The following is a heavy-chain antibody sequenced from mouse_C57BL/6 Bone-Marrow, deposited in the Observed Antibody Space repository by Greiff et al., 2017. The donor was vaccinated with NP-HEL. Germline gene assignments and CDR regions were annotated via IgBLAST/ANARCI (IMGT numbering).Heavy chain of an antibody. Sequence: VQLQQSGPELVKPGASVKISCKASGYAFSSSWMNWVKQRPGKGLEWIGRIYPGDGANNYNGKFKGKATLTADKSSSTAYMQLSSLTSEDSAVYFCARDYDYSWFAYWGQGTLVTVSA. CDR2: IYPGDGAN. J-gene: IGHJ3*01. CDR1: GYAFSSSW. CDR3: ARDYDYSWFAY. D-gene: IGHD2-4*01. V-gene: IGHV1-82*01.